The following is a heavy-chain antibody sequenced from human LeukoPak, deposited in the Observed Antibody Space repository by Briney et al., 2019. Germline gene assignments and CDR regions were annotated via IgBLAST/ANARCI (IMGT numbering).Heavy chain of an antibody. V-gene: IGHV4-4*07. J-gene: IGHJ4*02. D-gene: IGHD3-16*02. CDR3: AGEDYDYVWGSYRYRHFDY. CDR1: GGSISSYY. Sequence: SETLSLTCTVSGGSISSYYWSWIRQPAGKGLEWIGRIYTSGSTNYNPSLKGRVTMSVDTSKNQFSLKLSSVTAADTAVYYCAGEDYDYVWGSYRYRHFDYWGQGTLVTVSS. CDR2: IYTSGST.